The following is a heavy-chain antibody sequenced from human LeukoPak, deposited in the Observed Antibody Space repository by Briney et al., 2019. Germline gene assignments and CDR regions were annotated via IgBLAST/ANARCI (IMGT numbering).Heavy chain of an antibody. D-gene: IGHD1-26*01. CDR3: ARAVGITTALFDY. CDR2: INPNSGGT. J-gene: IGHJ4*02. CDR1: GYTFTGYY. Sequence: ASVKVSCKASGYTFTGYYMHWVRQAPGQGLEWMGWINPNSGGTNYAQKFQGRVTMTRDTSKNQFSLKLSSVTAADTAVYYCARAVGITTALFDYWGQGTLVTVSS. V-gene: IGHV1-2*02.